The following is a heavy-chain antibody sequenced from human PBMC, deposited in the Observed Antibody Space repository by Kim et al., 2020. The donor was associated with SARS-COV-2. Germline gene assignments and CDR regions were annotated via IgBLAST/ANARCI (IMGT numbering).Heavy chain of an antibody. CDR3: ARRRNIYFDN. V-gene: IGHV4-59*13. Sequence: SETLSLTCAVSGGSISSSSWSWIRQPPGKGLEWIGYVYNSGTSNYNPSLKSRVTFSMDTSQNQFSLKLSSVTAADTAVYYCARRRNIYFDNWGRGTLVTVSS. CDR1: GGSISSSS. J-gene: IGHJ4*02. CDR2: VYNSGTS.